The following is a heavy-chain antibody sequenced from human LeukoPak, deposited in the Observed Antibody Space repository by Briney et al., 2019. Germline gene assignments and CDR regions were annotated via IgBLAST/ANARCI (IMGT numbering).Heavy chain of an antibody. CDR2: INPNSGGT. V-gene: IGHV1-2*02. D-gene: IGHD2/OR15-2a*01. Sequence: ASVKVSCKASGFTFTGYYIHWVRQAPGQGLEWMGWINPNSGGTNYAQKFQGRVTMTWDTSISTAYMELSGPRSDDTAVYYCARRKRIDMDVWGKGTTVTVSS. CDR1: GFTFTGYY. J-gene: IGHJ6*03. CDR3: ARRKRIDMDV.